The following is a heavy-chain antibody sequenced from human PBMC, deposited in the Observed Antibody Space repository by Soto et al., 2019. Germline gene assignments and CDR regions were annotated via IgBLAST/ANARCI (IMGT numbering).Heavy chain of an antibody. D-gene: IGHD6-6*01. CDR3: ARDGSSIAARLDAFDI. J-gene: IGHJ3*02. CDR1: GFTFSSYS. V-gene: IGHV3-21*01. CDR2: ISSSSYI. Sequence: GGSLRLSCAASGFTFSSYSMNWVRQAPGKGLEWVSSISSSSYIYYADSVKGRFTISRDNAKNSLYLQMNSLRAEDTAVYYCARDGSSIAARLDAFDIWGQGTMVTVSS.